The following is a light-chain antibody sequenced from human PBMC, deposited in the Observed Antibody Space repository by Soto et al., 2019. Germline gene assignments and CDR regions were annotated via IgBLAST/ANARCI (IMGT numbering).Light chain of an antibody. J-gene: IGLJ7*01. CDR2: EVS. CDR3: GSYTSSSTV. CDR1: SSDVGAYNY. Sequence: QSALTQPASVSGSPGQSITISCTGTSSDVGAYNYVSWYQQHPGKAPKLIIYEVSNRPSGVSNRFSGSKSGNTASLTISGLQAEDEADYYCGSYTSSSTVFGGGTQLTVL. V-gene: IGLV2-14*01.